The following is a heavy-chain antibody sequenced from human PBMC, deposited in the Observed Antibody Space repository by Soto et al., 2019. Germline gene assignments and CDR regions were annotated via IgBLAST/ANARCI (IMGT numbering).Heavy chain of an antibody. CDR3: ARAGPYSSGWYGVGGMDV. CDR1: GYTFTSYG. V-gene: IGHV1-18*01. J-gene: IGHJ6*02. CDR2: ISAYNGNT. Sequence: ASVKVSCKASGYTFTSYGISWVRQAPGQGLEWMGWISAYNGNTNYAQKLQGRVTMTTDTSTSTAYMELRSLRSDDTAVYYCARAGPYSSGWYGVGGMDVWGQGTTVTVSS. D-gene: IGHD6-19*01.